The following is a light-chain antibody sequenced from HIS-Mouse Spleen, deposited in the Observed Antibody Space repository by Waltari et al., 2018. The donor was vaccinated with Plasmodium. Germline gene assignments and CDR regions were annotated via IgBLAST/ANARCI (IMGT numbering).Light chain of an antibody. Sequence: EIVMTQSPATLSVSPGDRATLPCRASQSVRSNLAWYQQKPGQAPRPLIYGASNRATGIPARFSGSGSGTEFTLTISSLQSEDFAVYYCQQYNNWSFTFGPGTKVDIK. J-gene: IGKJ3*01. CDR2: GAS. CDR3: QQYNNWSFT. CDR1: QSVRSN. V-gene: IGKV3-15*01.